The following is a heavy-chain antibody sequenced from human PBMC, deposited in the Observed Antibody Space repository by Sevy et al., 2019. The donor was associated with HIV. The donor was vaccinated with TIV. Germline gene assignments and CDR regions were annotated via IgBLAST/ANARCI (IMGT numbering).Heavy chain of an antibody. J-gene: IGHJ4*01. Sequence: GGSLRLSCAASGFTFSIYYMTWARQAPGKGLEWVANIKSDGSDKYYVDSVKGRFTTSRDNAKISLYLQMNSLTAEDTAVYYCARYGGYIDHWGHGTLVTVSS. CDR1: GFTFSIYY. D-gene: IGHD2-15*01. V-gene: IGHV3-7*01. CDR3: ARYGGYIDH. CDR2: IKSDGSDK.